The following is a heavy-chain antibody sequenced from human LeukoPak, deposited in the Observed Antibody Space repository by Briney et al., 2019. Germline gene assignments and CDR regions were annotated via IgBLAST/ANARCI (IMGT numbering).Heavy chain of an antibody. CDR2: ISSSRTTT. V-gene: IGHV3-11*04. D-gene: IGHD4-17*01. CDR3: ARGPYGDYDSYYGVDV. CDR1: GFTFSDYY. Sequence: GGSLRLSCAASGFTFSDYYMSWIRQAPGKGLEWVSYISSSRTTTFYTDSVKGRFTISRDNAKNSLYLQMNSLRVEDTAVYYCARGPYGDYDSYYGVDVWGQGTTVTVS. J-gene: IGHJ6*02.